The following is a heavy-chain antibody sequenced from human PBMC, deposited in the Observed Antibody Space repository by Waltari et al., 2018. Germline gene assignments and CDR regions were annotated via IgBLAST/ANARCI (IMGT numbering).Heavy chain of an antibody. D-gene: IGHD6-13*01. V-gene: IGHV3-48*03. J-gene: IGHJ4*02. CDR1: GFTFSSYE. CDR3: ARETQQQLVLLDY. Sequence: EVQLVESGGGLVQPGGSLRLSCAASGFTFSSYEMNWVRQAPGRGLELVSFITNSADSTYYADSVKGRFTISRDNAKNSLYLQMNSLRAEDTAVYYCARETQQQLVLLDYWGQGTLVTVSS. CDR2: ITNSADST.